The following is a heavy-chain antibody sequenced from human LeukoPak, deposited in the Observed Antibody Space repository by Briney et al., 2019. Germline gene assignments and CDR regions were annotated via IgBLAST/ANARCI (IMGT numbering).Heavy chain of an antibody. CDR1: GFTFSSYW. D-gene: IGHD3-22*01. V-gene: IGHV3-7*03. Sequence: GGSLRLSCAASGFTFSSYWMSWVRQAPGKGLEWVANIKQDGSEKYYVDSVKGRFTISRDNAKNSLYLQMNSLRAEDTAVYYCARSLLVYGSGGYYYPGFDYWGQGTLVTVSS. CDR2: IKQDGSEK. CDR3: ARSLLVYGSGGYYYPGFDY. J-gene: IGHJ4*02.